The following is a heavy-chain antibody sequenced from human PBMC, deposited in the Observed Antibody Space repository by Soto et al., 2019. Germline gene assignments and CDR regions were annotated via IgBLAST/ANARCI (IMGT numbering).Heavy chain of an antibody. V-gene: IGHV3-30*03. J-gene: IGHJ6*02. CDR1: GFTFSSYG. Sequence: GGSLRLSCAASGFTFSSYGMHWVRQAPGKGLEWLAVISFDGDYTFHADSVKGRFTISRDNSKNSLYLQMNSLRAEDTAVYYCARELDGIDVWGQGTTVTVSS. CDR3: ARELDGIDV. CDR2: ISFDGDYT.